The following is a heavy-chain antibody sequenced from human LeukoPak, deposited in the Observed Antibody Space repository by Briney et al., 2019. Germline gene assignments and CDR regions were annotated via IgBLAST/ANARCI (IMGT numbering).Heavy chain of an antibody. V-gene: IGHV3-23*01. J-gene: IGHJ4*02. CDR1: GFTFSSYA. CDR3: AKEEWLGKMNYFDH. CDR2: ISGSST. D-gene: IGHD6-19*01. Sequence: GGSLRLSCAASGFTFSSYAMSWVRQAPEKGLEWVSSISGSSTYYADSVKGRFTISKDTSKNTLYLQMNSLRAEDTAVYYCAKEEWLGKMNYFDHWGQGTLVTVSS.